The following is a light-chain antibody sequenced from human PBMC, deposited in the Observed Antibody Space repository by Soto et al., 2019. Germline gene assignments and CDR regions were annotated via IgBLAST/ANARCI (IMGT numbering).Light chain of an antibody. V-gene: IGLV1-44*01. J-gene: IGLJ2*01. CDR3: AAWDDSRNGVV. Sequence: QSVLTQPPSASGTPGQRVTISCSGSSSNIGSNSVNWYQQLPGTAPKLLMYSSNQRPSGVPDRFSGSKSGTSASLAISGRQSEDEADYYCAAWDDSRNGVVFGGGTKLTVL. CDR1: SSNIGSNS. CDR2: SSN.